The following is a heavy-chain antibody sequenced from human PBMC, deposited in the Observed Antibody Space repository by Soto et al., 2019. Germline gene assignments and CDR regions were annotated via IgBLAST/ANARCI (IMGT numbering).Heavy chain of an antibody. V-gene: IGHV1-18*01. J-gene: IGHJ1*01. CDR2: ISVYNDNT. CDR1: GYTFTSYG. CDR3: ARIGFDGH. D-gene: IGHD3-9*01. Sequence: QVQLVQSGSEIKKPGASVKVSCKAFGYTFTSYGIGWVRQAPGQGLEWMGWISVYNDNTNYAQKFQGRVTMTTETSSSTAYMELRSLKSDDTAVYYCARIGFDGHWGQGPLVTVSS.